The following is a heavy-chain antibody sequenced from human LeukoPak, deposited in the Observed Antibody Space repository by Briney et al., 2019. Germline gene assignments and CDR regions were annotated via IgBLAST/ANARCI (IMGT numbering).Heavy chain of an antibody. J-gene: IGHJ3*02. V-gene: IGHV1-2*02. D-gene: IGHD5-18*01. Sequence: ASVKASCKASGYTFTGYYMHWVRQAPGQGLEWMGWINPNSGGTNYAQKFQGRVTMTRDTSISTAYMELSRLRSDDTAVYYCARDRLWEDAFDIWGQGTMVTVSS. CDR3: ARDRLWEDAFDI. CDR2: INPNSGGT. CDR1: GYTFTGYY.